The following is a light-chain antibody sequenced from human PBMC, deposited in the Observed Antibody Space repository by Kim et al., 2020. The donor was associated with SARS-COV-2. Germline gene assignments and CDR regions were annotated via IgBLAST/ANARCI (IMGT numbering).Light chain of an antibody. J-gene: IGKJ2*01. CDR1: PGVSSSY. V-gene: IGKV3-20*01. Sequence: ESCPHPWRGSPGVSSSYVAEYPQTPGRAPRLLICGAPSGATGIPDRCSGRGSGTDFTLPISRLEPEDFAVYYCQQYGSSPYTFGQGTKLEIK. CDR3: QQYGSSPYT. CDR2: GAP.